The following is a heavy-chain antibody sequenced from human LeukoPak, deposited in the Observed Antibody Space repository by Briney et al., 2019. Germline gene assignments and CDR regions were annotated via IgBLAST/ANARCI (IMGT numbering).Heavy chain of an antibody. CDR3: ARDSGGYYDSSGYLP. D-gene: IGHD3-22*01. CDR1: GYSFTSYW. Sequence: HGESLKISCKGSGYSFTSYWIGWVRQMPGKGLEWVGIIFPGDSDSRYSPSFQGQATISADKSISTAYLQWSSLKASDTAMYYCARDSGGYYDSSGYLPWGQGTLVTVSS. V-gene: IGHV5-51*01. J-gene: IGHJ5*02. CDR2: IFPGDSDS.